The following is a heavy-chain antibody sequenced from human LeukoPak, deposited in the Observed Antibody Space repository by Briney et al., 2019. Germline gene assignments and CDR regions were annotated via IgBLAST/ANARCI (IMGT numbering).Heavy chain of an antibody. D-gene: IGHD3-22*01. CDR2: IIPILGLA. J-gene: IGHJ6*02. V-gene: IGHV1-69*04. Sequence: ASVKVSCKASGGTFSSYAISWVRQAPGQGLEWMGRIIPILGLANYAQKFQGRVTITADKSTSTAYMELSSLRSEDTAVYYCARGIYDSSGYYYCYGMDVWGQGTTVTVSS. CDR1: GGTFSSYA. CDR3: ARGIYDSSGYYYCYGMDV.